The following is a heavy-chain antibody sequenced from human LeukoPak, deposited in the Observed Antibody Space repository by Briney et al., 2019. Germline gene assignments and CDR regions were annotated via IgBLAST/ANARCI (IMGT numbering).Heavy chain of an antibody. D-gene: IGHD3-10*01. CDR2: XXXXXYGGTT. CDR3: TRDSGRYYGSGHDAFDI. Sequence: GGSLRLSCTASGFTFGDYAMXWVRQAPGKGLEWVGFXXXXXYGGTTEYAASVKGRFTISRDDSKSIAYLQMNSLKTEDTAVYYCTRDSGRYYGSGHDAFDIWGQGTMVTVSS. J-gene: IGHJ3*02. CDR1: GFTFGDYA. V-gene: IGHV3-49*04.